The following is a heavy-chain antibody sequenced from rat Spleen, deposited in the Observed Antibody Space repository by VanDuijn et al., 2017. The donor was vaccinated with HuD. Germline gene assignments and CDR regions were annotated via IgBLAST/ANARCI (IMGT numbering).Heavy chain of an antibody. CDR2: ISYDAGRT. V-gene: IGHV5-29*01. CDR3: ARVIYYCVSGGWFFDF. J-gene: IGHJ1*01. CDR1: GFTLSYYG. D-gene: IGHD1-1*01. Sequence: EVQLVESGGGLVQPGRSLKLSCVASGFTLSYYGMAWVRQVPTKGLEWVTTISYDAGRTYYRDSVKGRFTVSRDNTKSTLDLQIDSLRSEDTATYYCARVIYYCVSGGWFFDFWGPGTMVTVSS.